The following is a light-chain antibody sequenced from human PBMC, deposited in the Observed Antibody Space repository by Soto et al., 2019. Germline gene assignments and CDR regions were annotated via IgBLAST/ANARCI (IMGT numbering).Light chain of an antibody. CDR2: ENS. Sequence: QSALTQPASVSGSPGQSITISCTGTSSDVGTYNLVSWYQHHPGKAPKFIIYENSKRPSGVSNRFSGSKSGNTASLTISGLQAEDEAEYYCSSYAGSSTYVFGSGTKVTVL. V-gene: IGLV2-23*01. CDR1: SSDVGTYNL. J-gene: IGLJ1*01. CDR3: SSYAGSSTYV.